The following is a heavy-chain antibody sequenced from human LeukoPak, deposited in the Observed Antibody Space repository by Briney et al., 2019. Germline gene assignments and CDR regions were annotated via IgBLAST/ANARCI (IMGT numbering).Heavy chain of an antibody. Sequence: GGSLRLSCAASGFTFSNYAMSWVRQAPGKGLEWVSGISDSGGRPYYADSVKGRFTISRDNAKNTLYLQMNSLRAEDTAVYYCARDLRGYDYGDYGWGQGTLVTVSS. D-gene: IGHD4-17*01. V-gene: IGHV3-23*01. CDR3: ARDLRGYDYGDYG. J-gene: IGHJ4*02. CDR2: ISDSGGRP. CDR1: GFTFSNYA.